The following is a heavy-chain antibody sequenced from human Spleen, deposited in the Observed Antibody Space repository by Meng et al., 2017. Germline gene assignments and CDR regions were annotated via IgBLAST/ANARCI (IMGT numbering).Heavy chain of an antibody. D-gene: IGHD6-13*01. CDR3: ASEQQLRKSLDY. CDR2: ISSSSTDI. Sequence: GGSLRLSCAASGFIFSSYTMNWVRQAPGRGLEWVSSISSSSTDIYYADSLKGRFTISRDNAKNSLYLQMNSLRAEDTAVYYCASEQQLRKSLDYWGQGTLVTVSS. J-gene: IGHJ4*02. V-gene: IGHV3-21*01. CDR1: GFIFSSYT.